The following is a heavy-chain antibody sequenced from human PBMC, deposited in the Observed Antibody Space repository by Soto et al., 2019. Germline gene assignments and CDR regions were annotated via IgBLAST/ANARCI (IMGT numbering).Heavy chain of an antibody. CDR1: GLSLTSYA. CDR3: TKGIQTVVVVVAAASGYSYGMDV. D-gene: IGHD2-15*01. CDR2: ISGSDDST. J-gene: IGHJ6*02. Sequence: PGGSLRLSCAASGLSLTSYAMSWVRQAPGKGLDWVSSISGSDDSTYYADSVKGRFTISRDNSKNTLYLQMNSLRAEDTAVYYCTKGIQTVVVVVAAASGYSYGMDVWGQGTTVTVSS. V-gene: IGHV3-23*01.